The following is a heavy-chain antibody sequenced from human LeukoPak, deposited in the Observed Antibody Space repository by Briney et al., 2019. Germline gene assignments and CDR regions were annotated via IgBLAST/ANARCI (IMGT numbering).Heavy chain of an antibody. CDR2: IYYSGST. CDR3: ARRLAEFDP. D-gene: IGHD3-3*02. J-gene: IGHJ5*02. V-gene: IGHV4-39*01. Sequence: RPSETLSLTCTVSGGSISSSSYYWGWIRQPPGKGLEWIGSIYYSGSTYYNPSLKSRVTISVDTSKNQFSLKLSSVTAADTAVYYCARRLAEFDPWGQGTLVTVSS. CDR1: GGSISSSSYY.